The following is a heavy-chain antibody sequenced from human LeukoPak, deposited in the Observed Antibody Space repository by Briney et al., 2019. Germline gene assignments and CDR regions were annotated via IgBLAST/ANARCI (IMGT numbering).Heavy chain of an antibody. CDR1: GFTFSSYA. D-gene: IGHD3-9*01. Sequence: GGSLRLSCAASGFTFSSYAISWVRQAPGKGLEWVSAISGSGGSTYYADSVKGRFTISRDNSKNTLYLQMNSLRAEDTAVYYCAKSLDILTGYFDYWGQGTLVTVSS. CDR2: ISGSGGST. CDR3: AKSLDILTGYFDY. V-gene: IGHV3-23*01. J-gene: IGHJ4*02.